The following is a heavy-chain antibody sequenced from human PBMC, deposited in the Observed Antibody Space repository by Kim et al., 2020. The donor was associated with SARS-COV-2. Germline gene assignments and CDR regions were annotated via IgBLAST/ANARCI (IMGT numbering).Heavy chain of an antibody. CDR1: GFTFSSYG. V-gene: IGHV3-30*18. Sequence: GGSLRLSCAASGFTFSSYGMHWVRQAPGKGLEWVAVISYDGSNKYYADSVKGRFTISRDNSKNTLYLQMNSLRAEDTAVYYCAKLDLGYNWNKYYYYYYGMDVWGQGTTVAVSS. J-gene: IGHJ6*02. CDR2: ISYDGSNK. D-gene: IGHD1-1*01. CDR3: AKLDLGYNWNKYYYYYYGMDV.